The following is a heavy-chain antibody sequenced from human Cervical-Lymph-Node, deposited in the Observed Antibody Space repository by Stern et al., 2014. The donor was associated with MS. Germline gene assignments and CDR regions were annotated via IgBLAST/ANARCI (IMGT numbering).Heavy chain of an antibody. D-gene: IGHD1-26*01. CDR2: INTNTGGP. V-gene: IGHV7-4-1*02. CDR3: ATQGASGFGVSPTGY. Sequence: QVQLVQSGSALTQPGASVQVSCQTSGYSFTTSALNWVRQAPGQRLEWMGWINTNTGGPLYAPVFAGRIVFSLYTYVRTAYLQINNLKAEDSAIYYCATQGASGFGVSPTGYWGQGTLVTVSS. CDR1: GYSFTTSA. J-gene: IGHJ4*02.